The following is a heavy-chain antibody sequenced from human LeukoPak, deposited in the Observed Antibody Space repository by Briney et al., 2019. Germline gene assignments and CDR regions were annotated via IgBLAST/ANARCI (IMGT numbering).Heavy chain of an antibody. J-gene: IGHJ4*02. CDR3: ASGGQQWLVTR. Sequence: SETLSLTCTVSGGSIRSFDNYWVWIRQPPGKGLEWIGGIHYNGNTYYYPSLKSRVTISVDTSKNQFSLKLSSVTAADTAVYYCASGGQQWLVTRWGQGTLVTVSS. V-gene: IGHV4-39*07. CDR1: GGSIRSFDNY. D-gene: IGHD6-19*01. CDR2: IHYNGNT.